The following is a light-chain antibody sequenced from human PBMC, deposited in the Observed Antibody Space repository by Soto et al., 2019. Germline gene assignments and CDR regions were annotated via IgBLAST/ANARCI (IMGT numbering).Light chain of an antibody. J-gene: IGLJ2*01. V-gene: IGLV2-11*01. Sequence: QSALTQPRSVSGSPGQSVTISCTGTSSDVGGYNYVSWYQQHPGKAPKLMIYDVSKRPSGVPDRFSGSKSGNTASLTISGLQAEDEADYYCCSCAGSYTSVVFGGGTQLTVL. CDR1: SSDVGGYNY. CDR2: DVS. CDR3: CSCAGSYTSVV.